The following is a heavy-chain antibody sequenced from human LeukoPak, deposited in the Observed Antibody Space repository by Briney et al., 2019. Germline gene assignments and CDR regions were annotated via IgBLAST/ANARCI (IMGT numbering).Heavy chain of an antibody. CDR3: VRSPPSTGYDRFDT. D-gene: IGHD5-12*01. V-gene: IGHV1-18*01. J-gene: IGHJ4*02. CDR2: ISAFNGNT. CDR1: GYMFNIYG. Sequence: ASVKVSCKASGYMFNIYGISWVRQAPGQGLEWMGWISAFNGNTNYARNFQDRVTMTTDTSTSTAYMELTSLRSDDTAVYYCVRSPPSTGYDRFDTWGQGTLVTVSS.